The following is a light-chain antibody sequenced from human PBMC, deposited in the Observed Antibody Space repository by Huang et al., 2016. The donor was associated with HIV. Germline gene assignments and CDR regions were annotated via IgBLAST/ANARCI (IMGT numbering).Light chain of an antibody. J-gene: IGKJ3*01. CDR2: DAA. V-gene: IGKV3-11*01. CDR1: QSVGGY. CDR3: QQRTNWPPGFT. Sequence: EIVLTQSPATLSLSPGERATLSCRASQSVGGYLAWYQQKPGQAPRLLIYDAANRATGIPDRFSGSGSGTDFTLTSSSLEPEDFAVYYCQQRTNWPPGFTFGPGTKVDIK.